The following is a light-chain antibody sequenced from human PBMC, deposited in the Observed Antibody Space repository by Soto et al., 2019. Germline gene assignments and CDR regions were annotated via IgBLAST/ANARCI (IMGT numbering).Light chain of an antibody. CDR3: AAWDDSLNGAV. Sequence: QTVVTQPPSASGTPGQRVTISCSGSSSNIGSNAVNWYQQLPGTAPKVLIYSNNQRPSGVPDRFSGSKSGTSASLAISGLQSEDEADYYCAAWDDSLNGAVFGGWTKVTVL. J-gene: IGLJ2*01. CDR1: SSNIGSNA. CDR2: SNN. V-gene: IGLV1-44*01.